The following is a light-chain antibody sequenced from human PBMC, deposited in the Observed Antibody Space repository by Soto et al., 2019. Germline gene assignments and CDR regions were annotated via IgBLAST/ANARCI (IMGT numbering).Light chain of an antibody. CDR1: SSDVGGYNF. Sequence: QSALTQPRSVSGSPGQSVTISCTGTSSDVGGYNFVSWCQQRPGKAPTLMIYDVSKRPSGVPDRFSGSKSGNTASLTISGLQAEDEADYYCCSYAGSYTWVFGTGTKLTVL. J-gene: IGLJ1*01. CDR2: DVS. CDR3: CSYAGSYTWV. V-gene: IGLV2-11*01.